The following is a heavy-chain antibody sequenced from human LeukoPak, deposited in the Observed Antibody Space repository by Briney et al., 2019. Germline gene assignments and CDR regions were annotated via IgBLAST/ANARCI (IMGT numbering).Heavy chain of an antibody. CDR2: IYYSGST. CDR1: GGSISSYY. V-gene: IGHV4-59*01. Sequence: SETLSLTCTVSGGSISSYYWSWLRQPPGKGLEWIGYIYYSGSTNYNPSLKSRVTISVDTSKNQFSLKLSSVTAADTAVYYCARDSDSSGYYYFDYWGQGTLVTVSS. D-gene: IGHD3-22*01. CDR3: ARDSDSSGYYYFDY. J-gene: IGHJ4*02.